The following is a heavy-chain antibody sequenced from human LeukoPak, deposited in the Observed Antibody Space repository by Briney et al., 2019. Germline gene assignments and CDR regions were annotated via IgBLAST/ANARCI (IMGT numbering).Heavy chain of an antibody. D-gene: IGHD6-19*01. Sequence: ASVTASCKASGYTFTSYGISWVRQAPGQGLEWMGWISAYNGNTNYAQKLQGRVTMTTDTSTSTAYMELRSLRSDDTAVYYCARDMSSSGWYTSVSNIYYFDYWGQGTLVTVSS. V-gene: IGHV1-18*04. J-gene: IGHJ4*02. CDR1: GYTFTSYG. CDR3: ARDMSSSGWYTSVSNIYYFDY. CDR2: ISAYNGNT.